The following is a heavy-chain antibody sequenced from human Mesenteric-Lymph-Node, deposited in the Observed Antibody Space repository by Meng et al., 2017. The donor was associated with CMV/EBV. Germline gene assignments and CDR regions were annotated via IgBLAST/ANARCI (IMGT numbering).Heavy chain of an antibody. D-gene: IGHD2-2*01. V-gene: IGHV3-48*04. CDR2: ISSRSDTI. CDR1: GFTFSAST. J-gene: IGHJ4*02. Sequence: GESLKISCAASGFTFSASTMNWVRQAPGKGLEWVSYISSRSDTIYYADSVKGRFTISRDNAETSLYLQMDGLTTEDTAVYYCAKAKDQLPYYFESWGQGTLVTVSS. CDR3: AKAKDQLPYYFES.